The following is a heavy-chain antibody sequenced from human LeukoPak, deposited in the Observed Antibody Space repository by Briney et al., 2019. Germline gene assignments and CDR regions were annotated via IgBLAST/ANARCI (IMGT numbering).Heavy chain of an antibody. V-gene: IGHV4-34*01. CDR2: INHSGST. Sequence: SETLSLTCAVYGGSFSGYYWSWIRQPPGKGLEWIGEINHSGSTNYNPSLKSRVAISVDTSKSQFSLKLSSVTAADTAVYYCARVTVLLWFGEPPGWFDPWGQGTLVTVSS. J-gene: IGHJ5*02. CDR1: GGSFSGYY. CDR3: ARVTVLLWFGEPPGWFDP. D-gene: IGHD3-10*01.